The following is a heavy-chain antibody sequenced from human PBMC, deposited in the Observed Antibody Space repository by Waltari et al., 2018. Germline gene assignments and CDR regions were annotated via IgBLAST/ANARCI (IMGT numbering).Heavy chain of an antibody. Sequence: QVQLVQSGAEVKKPGSSVKVSCKASGGTFSSYAISWVRQAPGQGLEWMGGVIPIFGTANDAQKFQGRVTMTADESTSTAYMELSSRRSEDTAVYYCASRYDILTGYSTHYGMDVWGQGTTVTVSS. CDR2: VIPIFGTA. CDR3: ASRYDILTGYSTHYGMDV. CDR1: GGTFSSYA. D-gene: IGHD3-9*01. V-gene: IGHV1-69*01. J-gene: IGHJ6*02.